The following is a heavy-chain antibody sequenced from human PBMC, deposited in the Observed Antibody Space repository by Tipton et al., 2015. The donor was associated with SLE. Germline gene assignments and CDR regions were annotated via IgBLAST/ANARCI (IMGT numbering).Heavy chain of an antibody. D-gene: IGHD2-15*01. V-gene: IGHV4-59*01. CDR3: ARYSLTNWHLDL. CDR1: GGSMSTYY. J-gene: IGHJ2*01. Sequence: TLSLTCTVSGGSMSTYYWSWIRLPPGKGLEWIGYIYYSGGTSYNPSLNSRVTISVDTSRSQFSLKLTSVTAADSAVYYCARYSLTNWHLDLWGRGTLVTVSS. CDR2: IYYSGGT.